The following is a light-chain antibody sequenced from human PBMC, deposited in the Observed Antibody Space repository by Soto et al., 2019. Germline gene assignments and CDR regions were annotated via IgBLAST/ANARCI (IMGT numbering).Light chain of an antibody. CDR3: QQYNSWPPWT. J-gene: IGKJ1*01. CDR2: GAS. CDR1: QSVSNN. V-gene: IGKV3-15*01. Sequence: EIVMTQSPATLSVSPGDRATLSCRASQSVSNNLAWYQQKPGQAPRLLIYGASTRATGIAARFSGSGSGTEFLLSISSLQSEDFAVYYCQQYNSWPPWTFGQGTRVEIK.